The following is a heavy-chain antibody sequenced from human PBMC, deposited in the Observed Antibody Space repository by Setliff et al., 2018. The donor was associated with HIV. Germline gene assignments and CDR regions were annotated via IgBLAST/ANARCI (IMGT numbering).Heavy chain of an antibody. CDR2: VYHTGAT. CDR1: GDSLSSGDYY. V-gene: IGHV4-30-4*08. J-gene: IGHJ4*02. CDR3: ARGNTGFDY. Sequence: SETLSLTCTVSGDSLSSGDYYCGWIRQPPGRGLEWVGYVYHTGATYYNPSLRSRLTLSVDTSTNQFSLRLSSLTAADTAVYYCARGNTGFDYWGRGSLVTVSS.